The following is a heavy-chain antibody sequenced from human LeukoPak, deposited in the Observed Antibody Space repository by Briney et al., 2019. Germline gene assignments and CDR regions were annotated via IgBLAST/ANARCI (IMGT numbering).Heavy chain of an antibody. CDR3: ARDYYVDTTMVTAN. Sequence: GGSLRLSCAASGFTFSSYWMSWVRQAPGKGLEWVANIKQDGGEKYYVDSVKGRFTISRDNAKNSLYLQMTSLRVEDTAVYYCARDYYVDTTMVTANWGQGTLVTVSS. CDR2: IKQDGGEK. D-gene: IGHD5-18*01. J-gene: IGHJ4*02. V-gene: IGHV3-7*01. CDR1: GFTFSSYW.